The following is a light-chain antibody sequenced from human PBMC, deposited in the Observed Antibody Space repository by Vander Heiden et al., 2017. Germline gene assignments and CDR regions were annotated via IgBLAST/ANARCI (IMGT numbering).Light chain of an antibody. CDR2: DAS. CDR1: QSVSSY. J-gene: IGKJ3*01. CDR3: QQRCYWPPSLT. Sequence: EIVVTQSRATLSLSPGERATLSCRASQSVSSYLAWYKQKPGQAPRLLIYDASNRATFIKARFTGSGYGTLVTLTISSRAPADFEVYYCQQRCYWPPSLTFGPWTNVDLK. V-gene: IGKV3-11*01.